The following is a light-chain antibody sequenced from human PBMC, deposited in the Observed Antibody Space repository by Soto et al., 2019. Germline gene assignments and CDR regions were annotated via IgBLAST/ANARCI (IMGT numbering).Light chain of an antibody. J-gene: IGKJ4*01. CDR2: DAS. CDR3: QQSFNTPPT. Sequence: EIVLTQSPATLSLSPGERATLSCRASQSVTSYLAWYQQKPGQAPRLLIYDASNRATGIPARFSGSGSGTDFTLTISNLQPEDFVSYFCQQSFNTPPTFGGGTKVDIK. CDR1: QSVTSY. V-gene: IGKV3-11*01.